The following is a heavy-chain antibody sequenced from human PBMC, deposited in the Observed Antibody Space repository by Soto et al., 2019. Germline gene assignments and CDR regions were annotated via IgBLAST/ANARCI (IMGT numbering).Heavy chain of an antibody. CDR1: RITFSNNW. D-gene: IGHD4-17*01. CDR2: ISPDGTTT. V-gene: IGHV3-74*01. CDR3: VQDYGDYPTPFDC. Sequence: GGSLRLSCTASRITFSNNWMHWVRQGPGKGLVYVSRISPDGTTTGYADSVRGRFTISRDNAKNTLYLQMDSLRVEDTAVYFCVQDYGDYPTPFDCWGQGALVTVSS. J-gene: IGHJ4*02.